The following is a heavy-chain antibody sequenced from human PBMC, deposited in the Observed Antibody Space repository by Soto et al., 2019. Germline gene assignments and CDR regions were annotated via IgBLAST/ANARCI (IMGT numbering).Heavy chain of an antibody. D-gene: IGHD5-18*01. J-gene: IGHJ4*02. Sequence: SXTLSLASTVSGGSISSGGYYCSWIRQHPGNGLEWIGYIYYSGSTYYNPPLKSRVTISVDTSKNQFSLKLSSVTAADTAVYYCAGGLWDTTLSYWGQGTLVTVSS. V-gene: IGHV4-31*03. CDR1: GGSISSGGYY. CDR2: IYYSGST. CDR3: AGGLWDTTLSY.